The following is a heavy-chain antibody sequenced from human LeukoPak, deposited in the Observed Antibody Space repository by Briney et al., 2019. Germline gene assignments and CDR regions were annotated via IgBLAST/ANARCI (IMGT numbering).Heavy chain of an antibody. CDR2: FYPRDSDT. CDR1: GYRFTSYW. CDR3: ARPEYSSSWYGFNY. V-gene: IGHV5-51*01. Sequence: GESLKISCKGSGYRFTSYWIGWVRQMPGKGLECMWIFYPRDSDTRYSPSFQGQVTLSADKSNRTPYLQRSSLKASDNAMYYCARPEYSSSWYGFNYWGQGTLVSVSS. D-gene: IGHD6-13*01. J-gene: IGHJ4*02.